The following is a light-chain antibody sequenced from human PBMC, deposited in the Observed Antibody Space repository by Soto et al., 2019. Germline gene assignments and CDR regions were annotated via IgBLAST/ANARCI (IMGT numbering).Light chain of an antibody. CDR2: GAS. Sequence: EIVLTQSPGTLSLSPGERATLSCRASHSVSSSYLAWYQQKPGQAPRLLIYGASSRATGIPDRFSGSGSGTAFTLTISRLEPEDFAVYYCQQYGSSPPWTFGQGTKVEIK. CDR3: QQYGSSPPWT. CDR1: HSVSSSY. V-gene: IGKV3-20*01. J-gene: IGKJ1*01.